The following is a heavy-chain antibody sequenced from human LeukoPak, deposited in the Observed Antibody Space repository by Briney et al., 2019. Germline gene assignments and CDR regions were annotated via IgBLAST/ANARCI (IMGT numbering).Heavy chain of an antibody. V-gene: IGHV3-23*01. CDR1: GFTFSSYA. CDR2: ISGSGGST. J-gene: IGHJ4*02. Sequence: PGGSLRLSCAASGFTFSSYAMSWVRQAPGKGLEWVSAISGSGGSTYYADSVKGRFTISRDNSKNTLYLQMNSLRAEDTAVYYCANGSSWYGGYFDYWGQGTLVTVSS. CDR3: ANGSSWYGGYFDY. D-gene: IGHD6-13*01.